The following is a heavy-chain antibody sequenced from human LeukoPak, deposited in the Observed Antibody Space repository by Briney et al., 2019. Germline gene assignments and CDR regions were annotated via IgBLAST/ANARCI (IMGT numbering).Heavy chain of an antibody. D-gene: IGHD6-13*01. J-gene: IGHJ5*02. CDR1: GFTFSSHA. CDR2: ISGSGGST. Sequence: PGGSLRLSCAASGFTFSSHAMSWVRQAPGKGLEWVSAISGSGGSTYYADSVKGRFTISRDNSKNTLYLQMNSLRAEDTAVYYCARDRSGSSWYNWFDPWGQGTLVTVSS. CDR3: ARDRSGSSWYNWFDP. V-gene: IGHV3-23*01.